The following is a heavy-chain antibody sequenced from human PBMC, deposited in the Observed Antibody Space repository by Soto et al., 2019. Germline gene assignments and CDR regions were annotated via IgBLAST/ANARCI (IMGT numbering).Heavy chain of an antibody. CDR2: LRSGTAST. V-gene: IGHV3-21*01. J-gene: IGHJ3*02. D-gene: IGHD2-15*01. CDR1: GFTFSTYT. CDR3: ARDGRVGPATDAFDI. Sequence: GGSLRLSCVGSGFTFSTYTMNWVRQAPGKGLEWVSSLRSGTASTHYADSVKGRLTISRDNAQNSLFLQMNSLRVEDMAVYYCARDGRVGPATDAFDIWGQGTVVTVSS.